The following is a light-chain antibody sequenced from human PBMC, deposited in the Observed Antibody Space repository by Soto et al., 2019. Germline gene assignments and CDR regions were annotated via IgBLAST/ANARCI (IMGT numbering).Light chain of an antibody. CDR2: DVS. V-gene: IGKV3D-15*01. J-gene: IGKJ4*01. CDR1: QSVSSN. Sequence: KVKTPSPATPAVSPGERAPLSLRASQSVSSNLAWYQQKPGQAPRLLIYDVSTRATGIPTRFSGSGSGTEFTLTISSLQSEDFAVYYCQQYAVSLLTFGGGTKVDIK. CDR3: QQYAVSLLT.